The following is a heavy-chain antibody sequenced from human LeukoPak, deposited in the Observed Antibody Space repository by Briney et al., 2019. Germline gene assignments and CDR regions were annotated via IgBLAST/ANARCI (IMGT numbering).Heavy chain of an antibody. D-gene: IGHD6-19*01. CDR1: GGSFSGYY. CDR3: ARGTLYSGWSYYFDD. Sequence: SETLSLTCAVYGGSFSGYYWSWIRQPPGKGLEWIGEINHSGSTNYNPSLKSRVTISVDMSKNEFSLRLRSVTAADTAMYYCARGTLYSGWSYYFDDWGQGSQVTVSS. CDR2: INHSGST. V-gene: IGHV4-34*01. J-gene: IGHJ4*02.